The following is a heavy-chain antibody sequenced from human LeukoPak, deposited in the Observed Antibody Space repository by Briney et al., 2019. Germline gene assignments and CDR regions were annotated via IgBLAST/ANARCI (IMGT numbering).Heavy chain of an antibody. CDR2: IYYSGST. D-gene: IGHD6-13*01. CDR1: GGSISIYY. J-gene: IGHJ4*02. Sequence: SETLSLTCTVTGGSISIYYWSWIRQPPGKGLEWIGYIYYSGSTNYNPSLKSRVTISVDTSKHQFYLMLSSVTAADPPVYYCARHKQLVSLFDFGGRGTLLSVPS. V-gene: IGHV4-59*08. CDR3: ARHKQLVSLFDF.